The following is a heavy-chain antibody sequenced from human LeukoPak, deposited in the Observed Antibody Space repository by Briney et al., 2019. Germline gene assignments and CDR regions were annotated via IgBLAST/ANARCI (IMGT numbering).Heavy chain of an antibody. J-gene: IGHJ6*02. CDR2: INPSGGST. V-gene: IGHV1-46*01. CDR3: ATNNYYGSRSYYAKTAHGMDV. CDR1: GYTFTSYY. Sequence: ASVKVSCKASGYTFTSYYMHWVRQAPGQGLEWMGIINPSGGSTSYAQKFQGRVTMTRDTSTSTVYMELSSLRSEDTAVYYCATNNYYGSRSYYAKTAHGMDVWGQGTTVTVSS. D-gene: IGHD3-10*01.